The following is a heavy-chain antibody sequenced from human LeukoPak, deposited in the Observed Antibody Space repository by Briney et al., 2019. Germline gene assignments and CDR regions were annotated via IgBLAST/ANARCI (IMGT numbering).Heavy chain of an antibody. CDR2: IYHDERT. J-gene: IGHJ4*02. CDR3: ARARGVGYSNWDY. Sequence: QPGGSLRLSCAASGFSVSSLYMSWVRQAPGKGLEWVSVIYHDERTDYADSVRGRFTISRDNSKNTLYLQMNSLRVDDTAVYYCARARGVGYSNWDYWGQGTLVTVSS. D-gene: IGHD5-24*01. CDR1: GFSVSSLY. V-gene: IGHV3-53*01.